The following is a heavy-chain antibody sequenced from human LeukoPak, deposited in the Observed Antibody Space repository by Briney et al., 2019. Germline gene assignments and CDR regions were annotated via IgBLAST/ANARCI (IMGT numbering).Heavy chain of an antibody. CDR2: IKQDGSEK. CDR1: GFTFSSYW. J-gene: IGHJ6*03. D-gene: IGHD4-23*01. CDR3: AREPEYGGKDYYYYYYMDV. Sequence: GGTLRLSCAASGFTFSSYWMSWVRQAPGKGLEWVANIKQDGSEKYYVDSVKGRFTISRDNAKNSLYLQMNSLRAEDTAVYYCAREPEYGGKDYYYYYYMDVWGKGTTVTVSS. V-gene: IGHV3-7*01.